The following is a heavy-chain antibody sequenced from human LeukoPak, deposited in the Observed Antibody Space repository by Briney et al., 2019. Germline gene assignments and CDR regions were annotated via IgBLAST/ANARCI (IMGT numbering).Heavy chain of an antibody. CDR3: ARAGYSNLYYYYGMDV. CDR1: GGSFSGYY. V-gene: IGHV4-34*01. Sequence: SETLSLTCAVYGGSFSGYYWSWIRQPPGKGLEWIGEINHSGSTNYNPSLKSRVTISVDTSKNQFSLKLSSVTAADTAVYNCARAGYSNLYYYYGMDVWGQGTTVTVSS. CDR2: INHSGST. J-gene: IGHJ6*02. D-gene: IGHD6-13*01.